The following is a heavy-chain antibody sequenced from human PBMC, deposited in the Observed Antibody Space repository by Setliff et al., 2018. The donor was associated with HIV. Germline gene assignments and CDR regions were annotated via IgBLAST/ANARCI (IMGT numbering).Heavy chain of an antibody. CDR2: ISSSSSPI. D-gene: IGHD3-22*01. V-gene: IGHV3-48*04. CDR1: GFSFSDYH. Sequence: PGESLKISCAASGFSFSDYHMNWVRQAPGKGLEWISFISSSSSPIYYADSVKGRFTISRDNAKNSLFLQMNSLRAEGTAMYYCARLDFFDSSTYPPYDSWGQGTLVTVSS. CDR3: ARLDFFDSSTYPPYDS. J-gene: IGHJ4*02.